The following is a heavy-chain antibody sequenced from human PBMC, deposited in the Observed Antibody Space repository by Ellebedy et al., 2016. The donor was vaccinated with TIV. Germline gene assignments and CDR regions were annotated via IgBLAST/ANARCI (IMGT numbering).Heavy chain of an antibody. D-gene: IGHD3-9*01. Sequence: PGGSLTLSCAASGFTFSSYSINWVRQAPGKGLEWVSSISGSYNYVSYADSVKGRFTISRDNAKNSLYLQMNSMRVEDTAIYYCTGDVDKSHFDYWGQGTLVTVSS. CDR3: TGDVDKSHFDY. J-gene: IGHJ4*02. CDR1: GFTFSSYS. CDR2: ISGSYNYV. V-gene: IGHV3-21*06.